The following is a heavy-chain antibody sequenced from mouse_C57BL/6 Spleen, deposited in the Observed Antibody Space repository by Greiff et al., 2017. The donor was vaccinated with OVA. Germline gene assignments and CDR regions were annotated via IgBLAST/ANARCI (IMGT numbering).Heavy chain of an antibody. J-gene: IGHJ3*01. Sequence: VQLQQPGAELVMPGASVKLSCKASGYTFTSYWMHWVKQRPGQGLEWIGVIDPSDSYTNYNQNFKGKSTLTVDKSSSTAYMQLSSLTSEDDEVYCFAREREIYYDFFAYWGQGTLVTVSA. CDR1: GYTFTSYW. CDR3: AREREIYYDFFAY. V-gene: IGHV1-69*01. D-gene: IGHD2-4*01. CDR2: IDPSDSYT.